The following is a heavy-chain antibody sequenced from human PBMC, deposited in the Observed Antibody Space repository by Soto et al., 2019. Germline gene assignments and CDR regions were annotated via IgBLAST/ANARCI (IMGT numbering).Heavy chain of an antibody. CDR3: AKDSPYSGHYQELDY. V-gene: IGHV3-23*01. CDR1: AFTFSSDA. D-gene: IGHD1-26*01. CDR2: VNGSGSST. Sequence: HPGGSLRLSCAASAFTFSSDAMSCVRQAPGNGLVWVSTVNGSGSSTYYADSVKGRFTISRDNAKNTLYLQMNSLRAEDTAVYYCAKDSPYSGHYQELDYWGPGTMVTVSS. J-gene: IGHJ4*02.